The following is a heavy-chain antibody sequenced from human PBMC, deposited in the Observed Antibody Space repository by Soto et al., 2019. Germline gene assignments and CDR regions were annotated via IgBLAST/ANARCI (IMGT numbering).Heavy chain of an antibody. D-gene: IGHD6-19*01. J-gene: IGHJ6*03. V-gene: IGHV3-23*01. CDR3: AKDRYSSGWYVSQIEKNYYYYYMDV. CDR2: ISGSGGST. Sequence: GGSLRLSCAASGFTFSSYAMSWVRQAPGKGLEWVSAISGSGGSTYYADSVKGRFTISRDNSKNTLYLQMNSLGAEDTAVYYCAKDRYSSGWYVSQIEKNYYYYYMDVWGKGTTVTVSS. CDR1: GFTFSSYA.